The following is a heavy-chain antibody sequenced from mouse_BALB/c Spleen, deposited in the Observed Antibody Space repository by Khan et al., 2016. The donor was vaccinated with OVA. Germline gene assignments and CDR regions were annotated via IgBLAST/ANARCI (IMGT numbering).Heavy chain of an antibody. Sequence: VQLQESGAELVRPGTSVKMSCKAVGYTFTNYWIGWVKQRPGHGLEWIGDIYPGDDYTKYNEKFKDKGTLPADTSSSTAYIHLSSLTSGDSAIYYLVRGGYAGFAYWGQGTLVTVSA. D-gene: IGHD2-2*01. V-gene: IGHV1-63*02. CDR3: VRGGYAGFAY. J-gene: IGHJ3*01. CDR2: IYPGDDYT. CDR1: GYTFTNYW.